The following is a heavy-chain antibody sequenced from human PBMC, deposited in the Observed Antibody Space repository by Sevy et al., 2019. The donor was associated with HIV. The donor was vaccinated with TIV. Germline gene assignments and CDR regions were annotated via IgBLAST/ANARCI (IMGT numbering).Heavy chain of an antibody. CDR3: AGMRSAARGKYYYGMDV. J-gene: IGHJ6*02. V-gene: IGHV3-23*01. D-gene: IGHD3-16*01. CDR1: GFTFSSYA. Sequence: GGSLRLSCAASGFTFSSYAMSWVRQAPGKGLEWVSAISGSGGSTYYADSVKGRFTISRDNSKNTLYLQMNSPRAEDTAVYYCAGMRSAARGKYYYGMDVWGQGTTVTVSS. CDR2: ISGSGGST.